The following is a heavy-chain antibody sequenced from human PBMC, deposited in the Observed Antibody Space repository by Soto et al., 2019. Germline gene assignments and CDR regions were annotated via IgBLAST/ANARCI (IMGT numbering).Heavy chain of an antibody. CDR3: ARIGSARDYDSSGHETPDAFDI. J-gene: IGHJ3*02. CDR1: GGSISSGGYY. CDR2: IYYSGST. V-gene: IGHV4-31*03. Sequence: PSETLSLTCTVSGGSISSGGYYWSWIRQHPGKGLEWIGYIYYSGSTYYNPSLKSRVTISVDTSKNQFSLKLSSVTAADTAVYYCARIGSARDYDSSGHETPDAFDIWGQGTMVTVSS. D-gene: IGHD3-22*01.